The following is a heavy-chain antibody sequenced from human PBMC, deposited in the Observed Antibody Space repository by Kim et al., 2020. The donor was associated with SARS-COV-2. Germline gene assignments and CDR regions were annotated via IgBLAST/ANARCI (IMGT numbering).Heavy chain of an antibody. V-gene: IGHV3-30*02. Sequence: ADSVKGRFTNSRDNSKNTLYRQMNSLRAEDTAVYYCAKDRIGRWLQLSYWGQETLVTVSS. CDR3: AKDRIGRWLQLSY. D-gene: IGHD5-12*01. J-gene: IGHJ4*02.